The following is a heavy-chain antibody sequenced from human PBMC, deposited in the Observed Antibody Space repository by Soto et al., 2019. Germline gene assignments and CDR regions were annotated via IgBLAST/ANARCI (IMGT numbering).Heavy chain of an antibody. CDR3: AKDAVTTCGYFQH. D-gene: IGHD4-17*01. J-gene: IGHJ1*01. Sequence: PGGSLRLSCAASGFTFSSYAMSWVRQAPGKGLEWVSAISGGSTYYADSVKGRFTISRDNSKNTLYLQMNSLRAEDTAVYYCAKDAVTTCGYFQHWGQGTLVTVSS. CDR2: ISGGST. CDR1: GFTFSSYA. V-gene: IGHV3-23*01.